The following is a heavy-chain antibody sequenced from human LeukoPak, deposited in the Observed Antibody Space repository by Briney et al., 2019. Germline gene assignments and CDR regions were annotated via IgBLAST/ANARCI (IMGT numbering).Heavy chain of an antibody. CDR2: IIPIFGTA. V-gene: IGHV1-69*05. CDR3: AREGYYGDYTDWFDP. CDR1: GGTFSSYA. Sequence: SVKVSCKASGGTFSSYAISWVRPAPGQGLEWMGGIIPIFGTANYAQKFQGRVTITTDESTSTAYMELSSLRSEDTAVYYCAREGYYGDYTDWFDPWGQGTLVTVSS. D-gene: IGHD4-17*01. J-gene: IGHJ5*02.